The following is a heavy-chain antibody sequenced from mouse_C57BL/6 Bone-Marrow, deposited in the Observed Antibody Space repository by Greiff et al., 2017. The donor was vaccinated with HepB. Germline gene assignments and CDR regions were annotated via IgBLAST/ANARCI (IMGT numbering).Heavy chain of an antibody. Sequence: VKLMESGPGLVAPSQSLSITCTVSGFSLTSYAISWVRQPPGKGLEWLGVIWTGGGTNYNSALKSRLSLSKDNSKSQVFLKMNSLQTDDTARYYCASYDGYIAYWGQGTLVTVSA. D-gene: IGHD2-3*01. J-gene: IGHJ3*01. CDR3: ASYDGYIAY. CDR1: GFSLTSYA. CDR2: IWTGGGT. V-gene: IGHV2-9-1*01.